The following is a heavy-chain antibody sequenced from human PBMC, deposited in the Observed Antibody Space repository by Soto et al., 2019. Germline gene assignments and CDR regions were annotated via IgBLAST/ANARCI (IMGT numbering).Heavy chain of an antibody. J-gene: IGHJ6*03. D-gene: IGHD2-2*01. CDR3: ARGYCSSTSCYFSYYYYMDV. V-gene: IGHV4-34*01. Sequence: SETLSLTCAVYGGSFSGYYWSWIRQPPGKGLEWIGEINHSGSTNYNPSLKSRVTISVDTSKNQFSLKLSSVTAADTAVYYCARGYCSSTSCYFSYYYYMDVWGKGTTVTVSS. CDR1: GGSFSGYY. CDR2: INHSGST.